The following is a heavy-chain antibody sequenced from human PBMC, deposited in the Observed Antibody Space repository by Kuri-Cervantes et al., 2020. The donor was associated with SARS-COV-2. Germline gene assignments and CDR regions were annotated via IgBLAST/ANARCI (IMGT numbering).Heavy chain of an antibody. D-gene: IGHD2-15*01. V-gene: IGHV3-23*01. CDR2: ISGSGGST. CDR3: AKDRVYCSGGSCPLYY. J-gene: IGHJ4*02. Sequence: GESLKISCAASGFTFSSYAMSWVRQAPGKGLERVSAISGSGGSTYYADSVKGRFTISRDNSKNTLYLQMNSLRAEDTAVYYCAKDRVYCSGGSCPLYYWGQGTLVTVSS. CDR1: GFTFSSYA.